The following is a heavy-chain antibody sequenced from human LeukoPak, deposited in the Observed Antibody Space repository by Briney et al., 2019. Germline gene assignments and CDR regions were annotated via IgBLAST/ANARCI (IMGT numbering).Heavy chain of an antibody. J-gene: IGHJ5*02. V-gene: IGHV4-59*01. CDR1: GGSISSYY. D-gene: IGHD4-17*01. CDR2: IYYSGST. Sequence: KPSETLSLTCTVSGGSISSYYWSWIRQPPGKGLEWVGYIYYSGSTNYNPSLKSRVTISVDTSKNQFSLKLSSVTAADTAVYYCARDRGDYGDYHGLWFDPWGQGTLVTVSS. CDR3: ARDRGDYGDYHGLWFDP.